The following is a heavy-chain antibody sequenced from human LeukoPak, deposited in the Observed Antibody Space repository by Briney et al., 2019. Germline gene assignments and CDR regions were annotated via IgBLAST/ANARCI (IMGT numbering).Heavy chain of an antibody. Sequence: GASVKVSCKASGYTFTNYTLNWVRQAPGQGLEWMGWINTDTGNPTYAQGFTGRFVFSLDTSVSTAYLQISSLKAEDTAVYYCARAKPPIIAVIIDYWGQGTLVTVSS. J-gene: IGHJ4*02. CDR3: ARAKPPIIAVIIDY. CDR1: GYTFTNYT. CDR2: INTDTGNP. V-gene: IGHV7-4-1*02. D-gene: IGHD6-19*01.